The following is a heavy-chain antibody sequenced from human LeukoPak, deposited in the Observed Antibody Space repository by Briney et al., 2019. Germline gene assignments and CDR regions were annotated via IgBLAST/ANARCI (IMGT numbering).Heavy chain of an antibody. CDR2: IYYSGST. CDR3: ARGSYSSRFYYGMDV. CDR1: GGSISSYY. J-gene: IGHJ6*02. Sequence: PSETLSLTCTVSGGSISSYYWSWIRQPPGKGLEWIGYIYYSGSTNYNPSLKSRVTISVDTSKNQFSLKLSSVTAADTAVYYCARGSYSSRFYYGMDVWGQGTTVTVSS. D-gene: IGHD6-13*01. V-gene: IGHV4-59*01.